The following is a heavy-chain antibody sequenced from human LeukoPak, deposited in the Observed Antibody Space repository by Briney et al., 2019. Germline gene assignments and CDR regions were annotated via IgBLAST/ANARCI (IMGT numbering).Heavy chain of an antibody. CDR1: GFTFSSYW. Sequence: GGSLRLSCAASGFTFSSYWMHWVRQAPGKGLEWVASINQRGSAIFYVDSVRGRFSVSRDNAKNSLFLQMNSLRADDTAFYYCAKLLRDVTIYDFWGPGALVTVSS. D-gene: IGHD3/OR15-3a*01. CDR2: INQRGSAI. V-gene: IGHV3-7*01. CDR3: AKLLRDVTIYDF. J-gene: IGHJ1*01.